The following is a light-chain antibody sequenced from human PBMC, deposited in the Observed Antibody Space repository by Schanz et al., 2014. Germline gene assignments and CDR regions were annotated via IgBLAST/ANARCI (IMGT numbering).Light chain of an antibody. Sequence: EIVMTQSPATLSLSPGERATLSCRASQSVGNSLAWYQQKPGQAPRLLIYGASTRATAFPARFSGSGSGTEFTLTISSLQSEDFAVYYCQQYNGGTFGQGTKVEIK. J-gene: IGKJ1*01. CDR3: QQYNGGT. CDR1: QSVGNS. V-gene: IGKV3-15*01. CDR2: GAS.